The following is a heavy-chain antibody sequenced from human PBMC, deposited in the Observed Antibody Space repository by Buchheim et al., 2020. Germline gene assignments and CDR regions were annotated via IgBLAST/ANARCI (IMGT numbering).Heavy chain of an antibody. V-gene: IGHV3-23*01. Sequence: EVQVLESGGGLVQPGGSLRLSCAVSGYSFSNFAMHWVRQAPGKGLECVSMISLSGSGTYYADSVKGRFTISRDKSKDTVYLQMNSLRAEDTAVYYCAKGGDYILYYYYMDVWGKGTT. CDR3: AKGGDYILYYYYMDV. CDR2: ISLSGSGT. J-gene: IGHJ6*03. D-gene: IGHD2/OR15-2a*01. CDR1: GYSFSNFA.